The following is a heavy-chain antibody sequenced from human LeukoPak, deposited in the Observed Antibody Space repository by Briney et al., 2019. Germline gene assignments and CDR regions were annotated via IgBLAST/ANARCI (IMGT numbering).Heavy chain of an antibody. Sequence: PSETLSLTCAVYGGSFSGYYWSWIRQPPGKGLEWIGEINHSGSTNYNPSLKSRVTISVDTSENQFSLKLSSVTAADTAVYYCARGPTLWAAATYYFDYWGQGTLVTVSS. CDR3: ARGPTLWAAATYYFDY. CDR1: GGSFSGYY. CDR2: INHSGST. J-gene: IGHJ4*02. D-gene: IGHD2-15*01. V-gene: IGHV4-34*01.